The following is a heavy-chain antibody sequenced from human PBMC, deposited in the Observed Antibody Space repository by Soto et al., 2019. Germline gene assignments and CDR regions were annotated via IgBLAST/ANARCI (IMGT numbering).Heavy chain of an antibody. J-gene: IGHJ4*02. V-gene: IGHV1-46*01. D-gene: IGHD1-20*01. CDR2: INPSGGST. CDR3: ARDSGYNWNQYYFDY. Sequence: ASVKVSCKASGYTFTIYYMHWVRQAPGQGLEWMGIINPSGGSTSYAQKFQGRVTMTRDTSTSTVYMELSSLRSEDTAVYYCARDSGYNWNQYYFDYWGQGTLVTVSS. CDR1: GYTFTIYY.